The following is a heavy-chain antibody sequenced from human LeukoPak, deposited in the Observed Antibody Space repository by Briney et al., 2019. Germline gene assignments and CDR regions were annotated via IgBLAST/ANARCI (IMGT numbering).Heavy chain of an antibody. CDR1: GGTFSSYT. CDR2: IIPIFGTA. Sequence: ASVEVSCKASGGTFSSYTISWVRQAPGQGLEWMGGIIPIFGTANYAQKFQGRVTITADESTSTAYMELSSLRSEDTAVYYCARGRYSSSINSMDVWGQGTTVTVSS. D-gene: IGHD6-6*01. V-gene: IGHV1-69*13. CDR3: ARGRYSSSINSMDV. J-gene: IGHJ6*02.